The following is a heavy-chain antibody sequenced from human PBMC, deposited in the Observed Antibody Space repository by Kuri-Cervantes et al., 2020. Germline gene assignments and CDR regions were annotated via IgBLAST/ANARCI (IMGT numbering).Heavy chain of an antibody. V-gene: IGHV3-30*03. D-gene: IGHD6-19*01. CDR1: GFTFSSYG. J-gene: IGHJ5*02. CDR2: ISYDGSNK. CDR3: ARIPGIAVAGIDNWFDP. Sequence: GGSLRLSCAASGFTFSSYGMHWVRQAPGKGLEWVAVISYDGSNKYYADSVKGRFTISRDNSKNTLYLQMNSLRAEDTAVYYCARIPGIAVAGIDNWFDPWGQGTLVTVSS.